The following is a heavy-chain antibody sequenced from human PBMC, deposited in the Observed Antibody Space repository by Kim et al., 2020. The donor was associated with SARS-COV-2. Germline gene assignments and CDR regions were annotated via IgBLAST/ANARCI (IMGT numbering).Heavy chain of an antibody. CDR2: IYYSGST. D-gene: IGHD3-22*01. J-gene: IGHJ2*01. CDR1: GGSISSYY. V-gene: IGHV4-59*13. Sequence: SETLSLTCTVSGGSISSYYWSWIRQPPGKGLEWIGYIYYSGSTNYNPSLKSRVTISVDTSKNQFSLKLSSVTAADTAVYYCAREYDSSGGCYFDLWGRGTLVTVSS. CDR3: AREYDSSGGCYFDL.